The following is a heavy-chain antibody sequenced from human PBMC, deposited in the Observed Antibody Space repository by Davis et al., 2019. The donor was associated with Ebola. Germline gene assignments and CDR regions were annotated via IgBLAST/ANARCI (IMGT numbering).Heavy chain of an antibody. V-gene: IGHV4-39*01. Sequence: SETLSLTCTVSGGSIISSSSYWGWFRQPPREGLEWIGSIYYSGSTYYNPSLKSRVTISVDTSKNQFSLKLSSVTAADTAVYYCARGPDWFDPWGQGTLVTVSS. J-gene: IGHJ5*02. CDR2: IYYSGST. CDR1: GGSIISSSSY. CDR3: ARGPDWFDP.